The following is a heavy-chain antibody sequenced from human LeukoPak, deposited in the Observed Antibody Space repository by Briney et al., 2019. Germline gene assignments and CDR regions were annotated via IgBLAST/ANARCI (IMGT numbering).Heavy chain of an antibody. Sequence: ASVKVSCKASGYTFTSYDINWVRQATGQGLEWMGWMNPNSGNTGYAQKFQGRVTMTRNTSISTAYMELSSLRSEDTAMYYCARTDMWYYYGSGSYKDFDYWGQGTLVTVSS. D-gene: IGHD3-10*01. CDR3: ARTDMWYYYGSGSYKDFDY. J-gene: IGHJ4*02. V-gene: IGHV1-8*01. CDR1: GYTFTSYD. CDR2: MNPNSGNT.